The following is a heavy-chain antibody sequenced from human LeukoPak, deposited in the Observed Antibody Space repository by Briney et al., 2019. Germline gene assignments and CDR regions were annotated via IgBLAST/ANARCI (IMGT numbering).Heavy chain of an antibody. CDR3: ARDRYYYDSSGYRFFDY. CDR2: IYTSGST. Sequence: SETLSLTCTVSGVSISSYYWSWIRQPAGKGLEWIGRIYTSGSTNYNPSLKSRVTMSADTSKNQFSLKLSSVTAADTAVYYCARDRYYYDSSGYRFFDYWGQGTLVTVS. J-gene: IGHJ4*02. V-gene: IGHV4-4*07. CDR1: GVSISSYY. D-gene: IGHD3-22*01.